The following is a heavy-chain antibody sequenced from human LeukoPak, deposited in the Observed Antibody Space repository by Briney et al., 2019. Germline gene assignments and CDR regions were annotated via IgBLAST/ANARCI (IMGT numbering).Heavy chain of an antibody. CDR2: IYYSGST. V-gene: IGHV4-59*01. CDR1: GGSISSYY. Sequence: PSETLSLTCTVSGGSISSYYWSWIRQPPGKGLEWIGYIYYSGSTNYNPSLKSRVTISVDTSKNQFSLNLSSVTAADTAVYYCARDRDYCSGGSCYSGPFDIWGQGTMVTVSS. CDR3: ARDRDYCSGGSCYSGPFDI. D-gene: IGHD2-15*01. J-gene: IGHJ3*02.